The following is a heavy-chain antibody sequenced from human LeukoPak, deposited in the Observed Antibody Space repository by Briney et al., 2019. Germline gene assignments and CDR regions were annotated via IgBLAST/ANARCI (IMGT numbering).Heavy chain of an antibody. J-gene: IGHJ6*02. CDR2: INQSGST. D-gene: IGHD1-1*01. V-gene: IGHV4-59*08. CDR1: GVSISIYF. Sequence: AETLSLTCTVSGVSISIYFGGWIRQPPGKGLEWIAYINQSGSTNYNPSLKRRVTISVDTSKNQFSLKVSSVTAADTAVYYCARPGDGTAYYYAMDVWGQGTPVTVSS. CDR3: ARPGDGTAYYYAMDV.